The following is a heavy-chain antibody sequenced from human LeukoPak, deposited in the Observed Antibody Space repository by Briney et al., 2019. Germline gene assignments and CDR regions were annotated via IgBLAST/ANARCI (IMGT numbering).Heavy chain of an antibody. CDR1: GFTFSSYW. J-gene: IGHJ4*02. CDR2: IKQDGSEK. D-gene: IGHD6-19*01. Sequence: GGSLRLSCAASGFTFSSYWMSWVRQAPGKGLEWVANIKQDGSEKYYVDSVKGRFTISRDNAKNLLYLQMNSLRAEDTAVYYCASDSSGWYKPITFDYWGQGTLVTVSS. CDR3: ASDSSGWYKPITFDY. V-gene: IGHV3-7*01.